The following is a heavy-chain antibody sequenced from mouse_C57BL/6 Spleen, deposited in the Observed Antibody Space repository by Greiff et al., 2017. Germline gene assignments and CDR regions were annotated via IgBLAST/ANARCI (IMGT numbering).Heavy chain of an antibody. CDR3: ARSQELFFDY. CDR2: IWSGGST. D-gene: IGHD3-2*02. CDR1: GFSLTSYG. J-gene: IGHJ2*01. Sequence: VQLQQSGPGLVQPSQSLSITCPVSGFSLTSYGVHWVRQSPGKGLEWLGVIWSGGSTDYNTAFISSLSISKDNSKSQVFFKMNSLQADDTAIYYCARSQELFFDYWGQGTTLTVSS. V-gene: IGHV2-2*01.